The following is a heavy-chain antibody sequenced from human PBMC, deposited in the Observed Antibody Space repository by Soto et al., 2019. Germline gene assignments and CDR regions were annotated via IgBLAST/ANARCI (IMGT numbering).Heavy chain of an antibody. CDR3: ARSLEKGFKSCCRQNYYYYMDV. D-gene: IGHD1-1*01. V-gene: IGHV3-11*01. CDR1: GFTFSDYF. CDR2: ISGSGSTV. Sequence: GGYLRLSCAASGFTFSDYFMTWIRQSPRKGLEWSTYISGSGSTVYYADSVKGRFTISRDNAKISLYLQMDSLGVEDTAIYYSARSLEKGFKSCCRQNYYYYMDVWGKGTTVTVSS. J-gene: IGHJ6*03.